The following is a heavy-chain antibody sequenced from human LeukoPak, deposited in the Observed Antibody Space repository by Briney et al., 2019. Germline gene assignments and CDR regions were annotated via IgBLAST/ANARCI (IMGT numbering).Heavy chain of an antibody. CDR2: INPNSGGT. J-gene: IGHJ5*02. CDR3: ARSGVVVVPAAITTNWFDP. D-gene: IGHD2-2*02. V-gene: IGHV1-2*06. Sequence: ASVKVSCKASGGTFSSYAISWVRQAPGQGLEWMGRINPNSGGTNYAQKFQGRVTMTRDTSISTAYMELSRLRSDDTAVYYCARSGVVVVPAAITTNWFDPWGQGTLVTVSS. CDR1: GGTFSSYA.